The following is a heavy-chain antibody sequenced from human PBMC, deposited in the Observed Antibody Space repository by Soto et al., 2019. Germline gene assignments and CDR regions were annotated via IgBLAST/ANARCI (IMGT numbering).Heavy chain of an antibody. CDR2: ISAYNGNT. V-gene: IGHV1-18*04. J-gene: IGHJ4*02. D-gene: IGHD3-10*01. CDR1: GYTFTSYG. CDR3: ARVWAVRGDNRGFDY. Sequence: SVKVSCKASGYTFTSYGISWVRQAPGQGLEWMGWISAYNGNTNYAQKLQGRVTMTTDTSTSTAYMELRSLRSDDTAVYYCARVWAVRGDNRGFDYWGQGTLVTVSS.